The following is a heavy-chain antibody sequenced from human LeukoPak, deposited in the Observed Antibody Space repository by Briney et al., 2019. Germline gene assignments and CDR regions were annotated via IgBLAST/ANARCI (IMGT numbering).Heavy chain of an antibody. J-gene: IGHJ4*02. CDR1: GFTFSNYG. CDR3: AREGPRGNSQFDY. V-gene: IGHV3-33*01. D-gene: IGHD2/OR15-2a*01. CDR2: IWYDGSNK. Sequence: PGRSLRLSCAASGFTFSNYGMHWVRQAPGKGLEWVALIWYDGSNKYYTDSMKGRLTISRDNSKDTLFLQMNSLRAEDTAVYYCAREGPRGNSQFDYWGQGTLVTVSS.